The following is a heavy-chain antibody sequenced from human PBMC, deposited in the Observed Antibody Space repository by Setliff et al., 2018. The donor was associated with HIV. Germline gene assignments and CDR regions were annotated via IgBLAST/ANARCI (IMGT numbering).Heavy chain of an antibody. D-gene: IGHD2-21*02. CDR1: GYTFINYG. J-gene: IGHJ5*02. CDR3: ARDRTGVTSGEFDP. CDR2: ISAYNGNT. V-gene: IGHV1-18*01. Sequence: ASVKVSCKASGYTFINYGISWVRQAPGQGLEWMGWISAYNGNTNYPQKFQGRVTMTTDTSTSTAYMELSSLRSEDTAVYYCARDRTGVTSGEFDPWGQGTLVTVSS.